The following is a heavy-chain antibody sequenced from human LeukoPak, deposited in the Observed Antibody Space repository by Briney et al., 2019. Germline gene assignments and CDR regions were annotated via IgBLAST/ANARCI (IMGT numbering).Heavy chain of an antibody. CDR1: GFTFSSYG. Sequence: GGSLRLSCAASGFTFSSYGMHWVRQAPGKGLEWVGVIWYDGSNKYYADSVKGRFTISRDNSKNSLYLQMNSLRTEDTALYYCAKDKKWDGYTFFDYWGQGTLVTVSS. J-gene: IGHJ4*02. D-gene: IGHD5-24*01. CDR3: AKDKKWDGYTFFDY. CDR2: IWYDGSNK. V-gene: IGHV3-33*03.